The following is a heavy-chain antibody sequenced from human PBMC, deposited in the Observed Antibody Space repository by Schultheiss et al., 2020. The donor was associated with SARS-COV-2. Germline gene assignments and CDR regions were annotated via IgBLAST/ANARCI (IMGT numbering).Heavy chain of an antibody. V-gene: IGHV3-74*01. CDR3: ARETVAATPSTDYYYGMDV. D-gene: IGHD2-15*01. CDR1: GFTFSSYW. Sequence: GGSLRLSCAASGFTFSSYWMHWVRQAPGKGLVWVSRISSDGSSTTYADSVKGRFTISRDNSKNTLYLQMNSLRAEDTAVYYCARETVAATPSTDYYYGMDVWGQGTTVTVSS. J-gene: IGHJ6*02. CDR2: ISSDGSST.